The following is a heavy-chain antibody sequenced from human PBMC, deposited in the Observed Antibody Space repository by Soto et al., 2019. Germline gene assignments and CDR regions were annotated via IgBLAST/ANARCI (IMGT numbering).Heavy chain of an antibody. CDR1: GGSISSGGYY. Sequence: SETLSLTCTVSGGSISSGGYYWSWIRQHPGKGLEWIGYIYYSGSTYYNPSLKSRVTISVDTSKNQFSLKLSSVTAADTAVYYCARGIEYSSSIDYWGQGTLVTVSS. CDR2: IYYSGST. J-gene: IGHJ4*02. CDR3: ARGIEYSSSIDY. D-gene: IGHD6-6*01. V-gene: IGHV4-31*03.